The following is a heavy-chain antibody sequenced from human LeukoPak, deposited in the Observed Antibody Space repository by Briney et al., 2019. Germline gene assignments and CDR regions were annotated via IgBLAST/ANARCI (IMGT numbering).Heavy chain of an antibody. V-gene: IGHV3-64*01. CDR3: ARGEQGATPTNFDY. D-gene: IGHD1-26*01. CDR1: GFTFSSYA. Sequence: GGSLRLSCAASGFTFSSYAMHWVRQAPGEGLEYLSAISSNGVSTYYANSVKGRFTISRDNSKNTLYLQMGSLRAEDMAVYYCARGEQGATPTNFDYWGQGTLVTVSS. CDR2: ISSNGVST. J-gene: IGHJ4*02.